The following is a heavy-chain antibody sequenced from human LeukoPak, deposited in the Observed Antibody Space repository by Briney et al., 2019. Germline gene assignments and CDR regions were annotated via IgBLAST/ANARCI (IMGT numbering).Heavy chain of an antibody. CDR1: GFTFDDYA. CDR2: ISWNSGSI. D-gene: IGHD3-22*01. Sequence: GRSLRLSCAASGFTFDDYAMHWVRHAPGKGLEWVSGISWNSGSIGYADSVKGRFTISRDNAKNSLYLQMNSLRAEDTALYYCAKGGTYYYDSSGYDWGQGTLVTVSS. V-gene: IGHV3-9*01. CDR3: AKGGTYYYDSSGYD. J-gene: IGHJ4*02.